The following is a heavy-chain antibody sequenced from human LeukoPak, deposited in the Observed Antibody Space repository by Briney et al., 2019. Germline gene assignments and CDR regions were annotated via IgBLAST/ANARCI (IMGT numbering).Heavy chain of an antibody. D-gene: IGHD3-10*01. CDR1: GGSISSGGYS. Sequence: SQTLSLTCAVSGGSISSGGYSWSWIRQPPGKGLEWIGYIYHSGSTYYNPSLKGRVTISVDRSKNQFSLKLSSVTAADTAVYYCARFVTMVRGVYNWFDPWGQGTLVTVSS. J-gene: IGHJ5*02. CDR2: IYHSGST. CDR3: ARFVTMVRGVYNWFDP. V-gene: IGHV4-30-2*01.